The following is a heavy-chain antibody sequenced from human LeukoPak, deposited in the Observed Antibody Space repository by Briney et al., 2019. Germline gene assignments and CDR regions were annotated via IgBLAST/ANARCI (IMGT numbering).Heavy chain of an antibody. J-gene: IGHJ4*02. V-gene: IGHV3-30*02. CDR2: IRYDGSNK. CDR1: GFTFSSYG. D-gene: IGHD4-11*01. Sequence: GGSLRLSCAASGFTFSSYGMHWVRQAPGKGLEWVAFIRYDGSNKYYADSVKGRFTISRDSAKNSLYLQMNSLRAEDTAVYYCAREGDYSNYLDFDYWGQGTLVTVSS. CDR3: AREGDYSNYLDFDY.